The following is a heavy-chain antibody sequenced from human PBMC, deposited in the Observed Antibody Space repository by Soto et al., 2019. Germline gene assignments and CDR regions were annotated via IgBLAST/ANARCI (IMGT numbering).Heavy chain of an antibody. Sequence: GGSLRLSCAASGFTFSSYVMHWVRQSPGKGLEWVAVIWYDGSNKYYADSVKGRFTISRDNSKNTLYLQMNSLRAEDTAVYYCARDGDTATVRGYYYYGMDVWGQGTTVTVSS. CDR3: ARDGDTATVRGYYYYGMDV. CDR1: GFTFSSYV. J-gene: IGHJ6*02. D-gene: IGHD5-18*01. V-gene: IGHV3-33*01. CDR2: IWYDGSNK.